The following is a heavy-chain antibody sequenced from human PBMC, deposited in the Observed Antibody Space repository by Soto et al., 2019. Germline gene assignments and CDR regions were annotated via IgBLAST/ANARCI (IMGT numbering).Heavy chain of an antibody. D-gene: IGHD4-17*01. V-gene: IGHV3-21*01. Sequence: PGGSLRLSCAASGFTFCSYSMNWVRQAPGKGLEWVSSISSSSSYIYYVDSVKGRFTISRDNAKNSLYLQMNSLRSEDTAVYYCARTYGDYPLDYWGQGTLVTVSS. CDR2: ISSSSSYI. CDR1: GFTFCSYS. J-gene: IGHJ4*02. CDR3: ARTYGDYPLDY.